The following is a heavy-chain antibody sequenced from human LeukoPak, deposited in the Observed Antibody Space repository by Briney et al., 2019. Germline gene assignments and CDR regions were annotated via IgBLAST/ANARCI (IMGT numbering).Heavy chain of an antibody. J-gene: IGHJ4*02. V-gene: IGHV4-38-2*02. Sequence: PSGTLSLTCAVSGYSISSGYYWGWIRQPPGKGLEWIGSIYHSGSTYYNPSLKSRVTISVDTSKNQFSLKLSSVTAADTAVYYCARDYYDSSGYGDYWGQGTLVTVSS. CDR1: GYSISSGYY. CDR3: ARDYYDSSGYGDY. CDR2: IYHSGST. D-gene: IGHD3-22*01.